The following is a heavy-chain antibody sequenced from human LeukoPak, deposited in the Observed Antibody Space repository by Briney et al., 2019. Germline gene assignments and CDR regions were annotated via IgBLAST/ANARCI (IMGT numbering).Heavy chain of an antibody. J-gene: IGHJ4*02. V-gene: IGHV4-39*01. CDR3: ARQGSGFGELSDY. CDR2: IYYSGST. D-gene: IGHD3-10*01. Sequence: SETLSLTCTVSGGSISSSSYYWGWIRQPPGKGLEWIGSIYYSGSTYYNPSLKSRVTISVDTSKNQFSLKLSSVTAAVTAVYYCARQGSGFGELSDYGGQGTLVTVSS. CDR1: GGSISSSSYY.